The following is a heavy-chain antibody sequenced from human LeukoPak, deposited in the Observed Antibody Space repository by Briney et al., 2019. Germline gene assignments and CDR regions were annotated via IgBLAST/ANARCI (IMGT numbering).Heavy chain of an antibody. CDR2: MNPNSGNT. CDR3: ARGLEGFLASGYYYYYGMDV. J-gene: IGHJ6*02. D-gene: IGHD3-3*01. Sequence: ASVTVSCKASGYTFTSYDINWVRQATGQGLEWMGWMNPNSGNTGYAQKFQGRVTMPRSTSISTAYMELSSLISEDTAVYYCARGLEGFLASGYYYYYGMDVWGQGTTVTVSS. CDR1: GYTFTSYD. V-gene: IGHV1-8*01.